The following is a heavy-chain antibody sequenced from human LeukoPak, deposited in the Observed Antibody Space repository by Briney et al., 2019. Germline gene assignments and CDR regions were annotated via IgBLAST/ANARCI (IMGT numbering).Heavy chain of an antibody. J-gene: IGHJ5*02. CDR2: INPNSGGT. CDR3: ARGRVRRIAADNWFDP. V-gene: IGHV1-2*02. CDR1: GYTFTGYY. Sequence: SVKVSCKASGYTFTGYYMHWVRQAPGQGLEWMGWINPNSGGTNYPQKFQGRVTMTRDTSISTAYMELSRLRSDDTAVYYCARGRVRRIAADNWFDPWGQGTLVTVSS. D-gene: IGHD6-13*01.